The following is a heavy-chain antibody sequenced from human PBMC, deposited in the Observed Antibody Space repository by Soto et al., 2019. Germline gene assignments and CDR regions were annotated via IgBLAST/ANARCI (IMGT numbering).Heavy chain of an antibody. CDR3: AREHSSGWYFDY. Sequence: GGSLRLSCAASGFTFRSYAMHWVRQAPGKGLEWVAVISYDGSNKYYADSVKGRFTISRDNSKNTLYLQMNSLRAEDTAVYYCAREHSSGWYFDYWGQGTLVTVSS. CDR2: ISYDGSNK. CDR1: GFTFRSYA. V-gene: IGHV3-30*04. D-gene: IGHD6-19*01. J-gene: IGHJ4*02.